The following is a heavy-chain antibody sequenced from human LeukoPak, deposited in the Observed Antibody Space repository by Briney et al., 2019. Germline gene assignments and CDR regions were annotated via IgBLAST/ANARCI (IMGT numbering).Heavy chain of an antibody. CDR3: ATNPMYSGSYLGWFDP. D-gene: IGHD1-26*01. V-gene: IGHV1-24*01. J-gene: IGHJ5*02. Sequence: GASVKVSCKVSGYTLTELSMHWVRQAPGKGPEWMGGFDPEDGETIYAQKFQGRVTMTEDTSTDTAYMELSSLRSEDTAVYYCATNPMYSGSYLGWFDPWGQGTLVTVSS. CDR2: FDPEDGET. CDR1: GYTLTELS.